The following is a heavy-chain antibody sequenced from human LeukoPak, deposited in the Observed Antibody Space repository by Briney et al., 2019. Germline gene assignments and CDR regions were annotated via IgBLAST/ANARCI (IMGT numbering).Heavy chain of an antibody. V-gene: IGHV3-30*18. CDR1: GFTFSSYG. CDR3: AKADSSYDSSGYFGY. CDR2: ISYDGSNK. D-gene: IGHD3-22*01. Sequence: GRSLRLSCAASGFTFSSYGMHWVRQAPGKGLEWEAVISYDGSNKYYADSVKGRFTISRDNSKNTLYLQMNSLRAEDTAVYYCAKADSSYDSSGYFGYWGQGTLVTVSS. J-gene: IGHJ4*02.